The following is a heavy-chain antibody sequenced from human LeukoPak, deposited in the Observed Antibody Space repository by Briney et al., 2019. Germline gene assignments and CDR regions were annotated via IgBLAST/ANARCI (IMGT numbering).Heavy chain of an antibody. V-gene: IGHV1-2*02. CDR1: GYTFTGYY. CDR2: INPNSGGT. D-gene: IGHD2-2*01. CDR3: APEYCSSTSCYQGAFDI. J-gene: IGHJ3*02. Sequence: ASVKVSCKASGYTFTGYYMHWVRQAPGQGLEWMGWINPNSGGTNYAQNFQGRVTMTRDTSISTAYMELSRLRSDDTAVYYCAPEYCSSTSCYQGAFDIWGQGTMVTVSS.